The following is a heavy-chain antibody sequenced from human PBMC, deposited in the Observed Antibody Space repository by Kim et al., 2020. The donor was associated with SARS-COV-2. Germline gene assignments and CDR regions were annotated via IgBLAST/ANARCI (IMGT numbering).Heavy chain of an antibody. V-gene: IGHV3-23*01. CDR2: SGGSK. Sequence: SGGSKYYADSWKGRFTICRDNSKNTLYLQMNSLRAEDTAVYYCVAVEADVWGQGTTVTVSS. J-gene: IGHJ6*02. CDR3: VAVEADV. D-gene: IGHD6-19*01.